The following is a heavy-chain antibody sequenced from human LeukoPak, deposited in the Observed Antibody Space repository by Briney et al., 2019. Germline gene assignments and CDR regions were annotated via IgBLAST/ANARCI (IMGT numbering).Heavy chain of an antibody. D-gene: IGHD5-24*01. J-gene: IGHJ4*02. CDR2: LSRGGTPI. V-gene: IGHV3-48*03. CDR3: ARLSRDVYNAN. CDR1: GFTFSSYE. Sequence: PGGSLRLSCAASGFTFSSYEMNWVRQAPGKGLEWVSYLSRGGTPIYYADSVKGRFTISRDNAKNSLYLQMNSLRAEDTAVYYCARLSRDVYNANWGQGTLVTVFS.